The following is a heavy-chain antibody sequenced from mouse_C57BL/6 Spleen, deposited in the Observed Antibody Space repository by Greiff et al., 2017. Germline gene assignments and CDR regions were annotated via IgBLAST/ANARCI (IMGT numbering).Heavy chain of an antibody. CDR2: ISDGGSYT. J-gene: IGHJ4*01. Sequence: EVKVEESGGGLVKPGGSLKLSCAASGFTFSSYAMSWVRQTPEKRLEWVATISDGGSYTYYPDNVKGRFTISRDNAKNNLYLQMSHLKSEDTAMYYWARARNDSYAMDYWGQGTSVTVSS. V-gene: IGHV5-4*03. CDR3: ARARNDSYAMDY. CDR1: GFTFSSYA.